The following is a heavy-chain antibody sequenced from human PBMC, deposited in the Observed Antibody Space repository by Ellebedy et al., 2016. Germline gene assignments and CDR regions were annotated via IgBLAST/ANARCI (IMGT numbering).Heavy chain of an antibody. CDR3: VKTQHERATGWIHYFDS. CDR2: INPNSGGT. J-gene: IGHJ4*02. V-gene: IGHV1-2*02. Sequence: ASVKVSXXASGYTFTGYYMHWVRQAPGQGLEWMGWINPNSGGTNYAQKFQGRVTMTRDTSISTAYMELSRLRADDTAFYFCVKTQHERATGWIHYFDSWGQGTLVTVSS. CDR1: GYTFTGYY. D-gene: IGHD5-18*01.